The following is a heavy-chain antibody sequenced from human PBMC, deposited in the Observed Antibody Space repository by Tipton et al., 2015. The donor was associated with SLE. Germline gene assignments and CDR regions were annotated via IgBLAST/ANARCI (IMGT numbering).Heavy chain of an antibody. D-gene: IGHD7-27*01. CDR2: VHFTGNT. V-gene: IGHV4-31*03. CDR1: GASISSGGYY. CDR3: ARQLGNFDF. Sequence: TLSLTCSVSGASISSGGYYWSWLRHRPGKALEWIGYVHFTGNTYYNPSLRSRVSMSVDTSTNQFSLRLTSVSAADTAVYYCARQLGNFDFWGQGTLVTVSS. J-gene: IGHJ4*02.